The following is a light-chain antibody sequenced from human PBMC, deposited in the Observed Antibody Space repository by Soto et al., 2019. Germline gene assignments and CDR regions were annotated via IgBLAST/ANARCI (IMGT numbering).Light chain of an antibody. CDR2: RAS. CDR1: QSVSSW. V-gene: IGKV1-5*03. J-gene: IGKJ1*01. CDR3: QQYQTYSWT. Sequence: DIQMTQSPSTLSASVGDRVTITCRASQSVSSWLAWYQQKPGKAPNLLIYRASSLESGVPSRFSGSGSGTEFTLTISSLQPDDFATYYCQQYQTYSWTFGQGTKVEIK.